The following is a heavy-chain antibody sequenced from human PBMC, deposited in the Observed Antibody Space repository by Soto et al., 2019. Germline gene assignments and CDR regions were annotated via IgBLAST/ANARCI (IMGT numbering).Heavy chain of an antibody. CDR1: GFTFSSYG. Sequence: GGSLRLSCAASGFTFSSYGMHWVRQAPGKGLEWVAVIWYDGSNKYYADSVKGRFTISRDNSKNTLYLQMNSLRAEDTAVYYCARERGYKGKDAFDIWGQGTMVTVSS. CDR3: ARERGYKGKDAFDI. V-gene: IGHV3-33*01. CDR2: IWYDGSNK. J-gene: IGHJ3*02. D-gene: IGHD3-22*01.